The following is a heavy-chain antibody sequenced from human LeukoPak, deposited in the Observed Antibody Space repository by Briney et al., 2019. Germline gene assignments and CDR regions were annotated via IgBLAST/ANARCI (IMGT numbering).Heavy chain of an antibody. V-gene: IGHV3-30*02. J-gene: IGHJ3*02. Sequence: PGGSLRLSCAASGFTFSSYGMHWVRQAPGKGLEWVAVIWYGGSNKYYADSVKGRFTISRDNSKNTLYLQMNSLRAEDSAVYYCAKPRDETTLTGAFDIWGQGTMVTVSS. CDR2: IWYGGSNK. D-gene: IGHD1-14*01. CDR3: AKPRDETTLTGAFDI. CDR1: GFTFSSYG.